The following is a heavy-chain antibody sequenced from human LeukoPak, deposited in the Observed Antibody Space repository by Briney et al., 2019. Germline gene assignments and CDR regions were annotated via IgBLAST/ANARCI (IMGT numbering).Heavy chain of an antibody. CDR3: ATGGSGDSYGYPFYYYGMDV. CDR1: GHTLTELS. J-gene: IGHJ6*02. Sequence: GASVKVSCKVSGHTLTELSMHWVRQAPGKGLEWMGGFDPEDGETTYAQKFQGRVTMTEDTSTDTAYMELSSLRSEDTAVYYCATGGSGDSYGYPFYYYGMDVWGQGTTVTVSS. V-gene: IGHV1-24*01. D-gene: IGHD5-18*01. CDR2: FDPEDGET.